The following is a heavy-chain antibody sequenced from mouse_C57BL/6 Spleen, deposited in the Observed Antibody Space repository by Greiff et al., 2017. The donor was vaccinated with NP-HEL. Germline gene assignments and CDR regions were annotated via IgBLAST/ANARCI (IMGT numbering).Heavy chain of an antibody. CDR3: TSLLRLPFAY. J-gene: IGHJ3*01. V-gene: IGHV14-4*01. D-gene: IGHD3-2*02. Sequence: EVQLQQSGAELVRPGASVKLSCTASGFNIKDDYMPWVKQRPERGLEWIGWIDPENGDTEYATKFKGKATITADTSSNTAYMKLSSLSPEDTAVYYCTSLLRLPFAYRGQVTLVTVSA. CDR2: IDPENGDT. CDR1: GFNIKDDY.